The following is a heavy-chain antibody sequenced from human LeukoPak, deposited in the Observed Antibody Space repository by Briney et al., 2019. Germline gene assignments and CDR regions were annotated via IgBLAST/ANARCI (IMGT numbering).Heavy chain of an antibody. CDR2: INPKSGGT. D-gene: IGHD3-10*01. Sequence: ASVKVSCKAFGYTFTGYYMHWVQQAPGQGLEWLERINPKSGGTNYAQKFQGRVTMTRDTSISTAYMELSRLRSDDTAVYYCARDRAGVFRDTMVRGVIVYWGQGTLVTVSS. V-gene: IGHV1-2*06. CDR1: GYTFTGYY. J-gene: IGHJ4*02. CDR3: ARDRAGVFRDTMVRGVIVY.